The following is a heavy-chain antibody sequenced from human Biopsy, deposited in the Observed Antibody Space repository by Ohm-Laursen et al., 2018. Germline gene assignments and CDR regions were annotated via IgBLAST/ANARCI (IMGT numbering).Heavy chain of an antibody. J-gene: IGHJ6*02. V-gene: IGHV4-59*02. CDR1: GDSVTKYY. CDR3: ARDSGILNYGNFKYYHYYGMDV. D-gene: IGHD4-11*01. Sequence: SDTLSLTCIVSGDSVTKYYWSWIRKPPGKGLEWIGHIYYSVMTNYNPSLQSRVSISVDTSRNQVSLTLSSVTAADTAVYYCARDSGILNYGNFKYYHYYGMDVWGQGTKVTVSS. CDR2: IYYSVMT.